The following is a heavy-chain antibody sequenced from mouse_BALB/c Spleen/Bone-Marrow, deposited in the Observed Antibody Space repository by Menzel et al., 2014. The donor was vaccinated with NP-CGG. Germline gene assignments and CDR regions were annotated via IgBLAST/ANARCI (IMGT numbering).Heavy chain of an antibody. D-gene: IGHD1-1*01. CDR1: GYSFTSYW. CDR2: IYPSDSET. CDR3: AREREITTVVAGDWYFDV. Sequence: QVHVKQSGAELVRPGASVKLSCKASGYSFTSYWMNWVKQRPGQGLEWIGMIYPSDSETRLNQKFKDKATLTVDKSSSTAYMQLSSPTSEDSAVYYCAREREITTVVAGDWYFDVWGAGTTVTVSS. J-gene: IGHJ1*01. V-gene: IGHV1-61*01.